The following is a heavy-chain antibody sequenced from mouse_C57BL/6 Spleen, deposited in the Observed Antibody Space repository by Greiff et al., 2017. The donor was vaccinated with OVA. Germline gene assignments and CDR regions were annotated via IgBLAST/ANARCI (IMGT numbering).Heavy chain of an antibody. CDR1: GYTFTSYW. CDR3: ARKGYGNLYAMDY. CDR2: IHPNSGST. Sequence: QVQLQQPGAELVKPGASVKLSCTASGYTFTSYWMHWVQQRPGQGLEWIGMIHPNSGSTNYNEKFKSKATLTVDKSSSTAYMQLSSLTSEDSAVYYCARKGYGNLYAMDYWGQGTSVTVSS. J-gene: IGHJ4*01. V-gene: IGHV1-64*01. D-gene: IGHD2-1*01.